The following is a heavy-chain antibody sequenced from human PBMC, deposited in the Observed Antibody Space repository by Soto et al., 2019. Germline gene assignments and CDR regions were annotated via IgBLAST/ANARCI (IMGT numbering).Heavy chain of an antibody. CDR2: IGESGTPT. V-gene: IGHV3-23*01. D-gene: IGHD2-2*01. CDR1: GFTFSSYA. CDR3: ARYIPGVRYYGMDV. Sequence: EVQLLESGGGLVQPGGSLRLSCAASGFTFSSYAMKGVRQAQGKGLEWVSLIGESGTPTYYADSVKGRFTISRDNSGNTLFLEMYSLRAEDTAVYYCARYIPGVRYYGMDVWGQGTTVTVSS. J-gene: IGHJ6*02.